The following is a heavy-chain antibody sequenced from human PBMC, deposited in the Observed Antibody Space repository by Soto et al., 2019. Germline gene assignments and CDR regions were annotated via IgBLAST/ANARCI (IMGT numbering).Heavy chain of an antibody. J-gene: IGHJ4*02. D-gene: IGHD6-19*01. V-gene: IGHV3-30*18. CDR3: AKGSSVWPPSGYFDY. CDR1: GFTFSSYG. Sequence: QVQLVESGGGVVQPGRSLRLSCAASGFTFSSYGIHWVRQAPGKGLEWVAVISNDGNIKLYADSVKGRFTITRDNSKHTQFLQMSSLRTEDTAVYYCAKGSSVWPPSGYFDYWGQGSLVTVSS. CDR2: ISNDGNIK.